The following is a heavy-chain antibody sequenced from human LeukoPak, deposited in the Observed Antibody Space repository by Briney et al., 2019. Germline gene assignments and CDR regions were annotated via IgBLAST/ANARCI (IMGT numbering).Heavy chain of an antibody. CDR1: GGSFSGYY. D-gene: IGHD3-9*01. CDR2: INHSGST. J-gene: IGHJ4*02. CDR3: AGMLHYDILTGYYRGFDY. Sequence: SETLSLTCAVYGGSFSGYYWSWIRQPPGKGLEWIGKINHSGSTNYSPSLKSRVTISVDTSKNQFSLKLSSVTAADTAVYYCAGMLHYDILTGYYRGFDYWGQGTLVTVSS. V-gene: IGHV4-34*01.